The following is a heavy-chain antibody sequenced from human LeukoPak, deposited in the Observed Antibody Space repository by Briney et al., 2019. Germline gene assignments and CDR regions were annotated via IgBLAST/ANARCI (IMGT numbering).Heavy chain of an antibody. CDR2: ISYDGSNK. V-gene: IGHV3-30*04. CDR1: GFTFSSYA. Sequence: QPGRSLRLSCAASGFTFSSYAMHWVRQAPGKGLEWVAAISYDGSNKYYADSVKGRFTISRDNSKNTLYLQMNSLRAEDTAVYYCARENYGSGSYGYGMDVWGQGTTVTVSS. J-gene: IGHJ6*02. CDR3: ARENYGSGSYGYGMDV. D-gene: IGHD3-10*01.